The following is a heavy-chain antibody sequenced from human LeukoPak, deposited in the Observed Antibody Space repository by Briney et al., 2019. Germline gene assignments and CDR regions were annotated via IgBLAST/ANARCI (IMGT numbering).Heavy chain of an antibody. V-gene: IGHV2-5*01. CDR2: IYWNDDK. CDR3: AHILLLEWLLSGWFDP. D-gene: IGHD3-3*01. Sequence: IYWNDDKRYSPSLKSRLTITKDISKNQVVLTMTNMDPVDTATYYCAHILLLEWLLSGWFDPWGQGTLVTVSS. J-gene: IGHJ5*02.